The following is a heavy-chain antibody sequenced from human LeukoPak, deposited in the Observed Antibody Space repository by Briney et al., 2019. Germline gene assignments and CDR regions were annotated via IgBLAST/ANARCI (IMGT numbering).Heavy chain of an antibody. D-gene: IGHD3-22*01. J-gene: IGHJ3*01. V-gene: IGHV4-59*11. CDR1: GGSLSGQY. CDR3: ARLLDNDISGDPDTFDV. CDR2: VSYTGRT. Sequence: PLESLSLTCTVSGGSLSGQYWSWIRQPPGKGLEWIGYVSYTGRTKYNPSLLSLVTISIATPKSQFSLKLNSVTSADTAVYSCARLLDNDISGDPDTFDVWGQGTTVIVSS.